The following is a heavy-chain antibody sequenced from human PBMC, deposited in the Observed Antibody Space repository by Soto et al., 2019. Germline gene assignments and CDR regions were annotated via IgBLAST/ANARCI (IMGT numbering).Heavy chain of an antibody. CDR2: IFYSGNT. CDR1: GGPISNHY. CDR3: ASRDWNDAFDI. V-gene: IGHV4-59*11. J-gene: IGHJ3*02. Sequence: VQLQESGPGLVKPSETLSLTCTVSGGPISNHYWSWIRQPPGKGLEWIGHIFYSGNTNYSPSLKSRVTISVDTSKNQFSLKMRSVTAADTAVYYCASRDWNDAFDIWGQGTLVTVSS. D-gene: IGHD1-1*01.